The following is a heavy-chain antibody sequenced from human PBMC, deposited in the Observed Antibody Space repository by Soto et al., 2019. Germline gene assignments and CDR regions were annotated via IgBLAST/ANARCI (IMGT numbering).Heavy chain of an antibody. J-gene: IGHJ4*02. Sequence: EVQLLESGGGLVQPGGSLRLSRAASGFTFSTFAMTWVRQAPGKGLEWVSAISGSGDNTYYADSVKGRFTMSRDNSTSTLYLQMNSLRGDDTAVYHCAKGRGVLFYFDQWGQGTLVTVSS. V-gene: IGHV3-23*01. CDR2: ISGSGDNT. CDR3: AKGRGVLFYFDQ. D-gene: IGHD2-21*01. CDR1: GFTFSTFA.